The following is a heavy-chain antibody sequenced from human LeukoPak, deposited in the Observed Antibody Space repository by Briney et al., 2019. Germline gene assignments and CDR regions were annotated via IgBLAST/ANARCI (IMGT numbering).Heavy chain of an antibody. CDR3: ARVGIYDILTGYYYYGMDV. CDR1: GGSFSGYY. CDR2: INHSGST. Sequence: SETLSLTCAVYGGSFSGYYWSCIRQPPGKGLEWIGEINHSGSTNYNPSLKSRVTISVDTSKNQFSLKLSSVTAADTAVYYCARVGIYDILTGYYYYGMDVWGQGTTVTVSS. D-gene: IGHD3-9*01. V-gene: IGHV4-34*01. J-gene: IGHJ6*02.